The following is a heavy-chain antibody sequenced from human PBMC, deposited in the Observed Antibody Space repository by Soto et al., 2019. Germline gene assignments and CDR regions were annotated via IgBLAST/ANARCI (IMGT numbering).Heavy chain of an antibody. Sequence: QVQLQESGPGLVKPSEALSLTCTVSGGSVSSGSYYWSWIRQPPGRGLEWIGYIYYSGSTNYNPSLKSRVTISVDTPKNQFSLKLSSVTAADTAVYYCARAETGYSSSSGLDYWGQGTLVTVSS. J-gene: IGHJ4*02. D-gene: IGHD6-6*01. CDR2: IYYSGST. V-gene: IGHV4-61*01. CDR1: GGSVSSGSYY. CDR3: ARAETGYSSSSGLDY.